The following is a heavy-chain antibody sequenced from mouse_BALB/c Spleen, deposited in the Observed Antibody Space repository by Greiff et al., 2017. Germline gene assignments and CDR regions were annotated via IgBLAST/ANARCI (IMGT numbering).Heavy chain of an antibody. CDR2: ISYSGST. D-gene: IGHD2-4*01. CDR1: GDSITSGY. V-gene: IGHV3-8*02. Sequence: VQLHQSGPSLVKPSQTLSLTCSVTGDSITSGYWNWIRKFPGNKLEYMGYISYSGSTYYNPSLKSRISITRDTSKNQYYLQLNSVTTEDTATYYCARREITNGSWFAYWGQGTLVTVSA. J-gene: IGHJ3*01. CDR3: ARREITNGSWFAY.